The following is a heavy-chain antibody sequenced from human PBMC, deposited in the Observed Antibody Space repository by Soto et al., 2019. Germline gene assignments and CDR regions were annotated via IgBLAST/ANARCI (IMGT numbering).Heavy chain of an antibody. J-gene: IGHJ5*02. D-gene: IGHD4-17*01. CDR1: GGSISSISYY. CDR3: ARHDVSYGDYAWFDP. Sequence: PSETLSLTCTVSGGSISSISYYWGWIRQPPGKGLEWIGSIYYSGSTYYKPSLKGRVTISVDTSKNQFSLKLSSVTAADTAVYYCARHDVSYGDYAWFDPWGQGTLVTVSS. V-gene: IGHV4-39*01. CDR2: IYYSGST.